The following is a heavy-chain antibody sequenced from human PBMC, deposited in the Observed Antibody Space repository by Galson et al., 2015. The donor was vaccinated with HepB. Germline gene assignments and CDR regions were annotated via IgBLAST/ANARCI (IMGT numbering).Heavy chain of an antibody. J-gene: IGHJ3*02. CDR2: IYGGGKT. CDR3: AREVGEGGAFDI. V-gene: IGHV3-53*01. D-gene: IGHD3-10*01. Sequence: SLRLSCAASGFTVSSKFMSWVRQAPGMGLEWVSVIYGGGKTYYADSVKGRFTISRDNSKNTLYLQMNRLRAEDTAVYYCAREVGEGGAFDIWGQGTMVTVSS. CDR1: GFTVSSKF.